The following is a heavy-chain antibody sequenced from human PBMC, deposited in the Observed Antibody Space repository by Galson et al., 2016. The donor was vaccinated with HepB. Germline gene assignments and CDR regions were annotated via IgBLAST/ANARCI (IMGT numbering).Heavy chain of an antibody. CDR2: VWAAGTTQ. V-gene: IGHV3-33*01. CDR3: ARGRTFYYDSSEDY. CDR1: GFRFNIHG. J-gene: IGHJ4*02. Sequence: SLRLSCAASGFRFNIHGMHWVRQAPGKGLEWVAVVWAAGTTQYYADSVEGRFTISRDNSKNTLYLQMNSLRAEDTAIYYCARGRTFYYDSSEDYWGQGTLVTVSS. D-gene: IGHD3-22*01.